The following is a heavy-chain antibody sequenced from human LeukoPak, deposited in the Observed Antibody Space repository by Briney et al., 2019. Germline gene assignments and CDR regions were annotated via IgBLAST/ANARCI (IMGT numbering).Heavy chain of an antibody. CDR1: GFTFSSYS. CDR3: ARDLRGYPFDY. Sequence: GGSLRLSCAASGFTFSSYSMNWVRQAPGKGLEWVSSISSSSSYIYYADSVKGRFTISRDNAKNSLYLQMNSLRAEDTAVYYCARDLRGYPFDYWGQGTLVTVSS. D-gene: IGHD3-16*02. V-gene: IGHV3-21*01. CDR2: ISSSSSYI. J-gene: IGHJ4*02.